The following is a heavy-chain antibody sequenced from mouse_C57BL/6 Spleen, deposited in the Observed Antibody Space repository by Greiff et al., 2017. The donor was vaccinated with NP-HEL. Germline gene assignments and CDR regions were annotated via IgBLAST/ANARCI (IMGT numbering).Heavy chain of an antibody. D-gene: IGHD2-1*01. V-gene: IGHV1-82*01. CDR2: IYPGDGDT. J-gene: IGHJ2*01. CDR3: ARSIYGNYYYFDY. Sequence: VKLQESGPELVKPGASVKISCKASGYAFSSSWMNWVKQRPGKGLEWIGRIYPGDGDTNYNGKFKGKATLTADKSSSTAYMQLSSLTSEDSAVYFCARSIYGNYYYFDYWGQGTTLTVSS. CDR1: GYAFSSSW.